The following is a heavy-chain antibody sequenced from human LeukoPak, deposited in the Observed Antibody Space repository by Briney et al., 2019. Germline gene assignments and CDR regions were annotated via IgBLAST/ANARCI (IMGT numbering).Heavy chain of an antibody. CDR1: GVSISAYY. Sequence: SETLSLTCSVSGVSISAYYWSWIRQPAGKGLEWIGRIYPGESIYASENTNYNPSLKSRVSMSGDTSKNQVSLRLRSVTAADTAVYYCARDPTTVTTIFDPWGQGTLVTVSS. V-gene: IGHV4-4*07. J-gene: IGHJ5*02. CDR3: ARDPTTVTTIFDP. D-gene: IGHD4-17*01. CDR2: IYPGESIYASENT.